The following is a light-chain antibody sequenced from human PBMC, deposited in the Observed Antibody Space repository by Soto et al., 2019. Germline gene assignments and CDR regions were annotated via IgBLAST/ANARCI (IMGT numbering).Light chain of an antibody. J-gene: IGKJ5*01. CDR2: ASS. Sequence: DIQMTQSPSSLPASVGDRVSITCRASQSISSYLNWYQYKPGKAPKLLIYASSSLHSGVPSRFSGSGSGTDFTLTINSLQPEDFATYYCQQSASPLITFGQGTRLEIK. V-gene: IGKV1-39*01. CDR1: QSISSY. CDR3: QQSASPLIT.